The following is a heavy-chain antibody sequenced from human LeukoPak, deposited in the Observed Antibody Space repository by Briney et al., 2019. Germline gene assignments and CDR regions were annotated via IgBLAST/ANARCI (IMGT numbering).Heavy chain of an antibody. CDR3: ARDVRYYDSSGYYSGGFDY. CDR1: GFTFSSYS. CDR2: ISSSSSTI. D-gene: IGHD3-22*01. Sequence: GGSLRLSCAASGFTFSSYSMNWVRQAPGKGLEWVSYISSSSSTIYYADSVKGRFTISRDNAKNSLYLQMNSRRAEDTAVYYCARDVRYYDSSGYYSGGFDYWGQGTLVTVSS. J-gene: IGHJ4*02. V-gene: IGHV3-48*01.